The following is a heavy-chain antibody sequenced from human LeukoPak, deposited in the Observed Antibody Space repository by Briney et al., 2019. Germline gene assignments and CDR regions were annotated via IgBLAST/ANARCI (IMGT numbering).Heavy chain of an antibody. D-gene: IGHD1-26*01. J-gene: IGHJ4*02. V-gene: IGHV2-5*01. CDR1: GFSLSTGGVG. Sequence: SGPTLVKPTQTLTLTCTFSGFSLSTGGVGVGWIRQPPGKALEWLALIYSNDDKRYSPSLKTRLTTTKDTSKNQVVLTMTNMDPVDTATYSCAHSVIVGSTLGYFDYWGQGTLVTVSS. CDR3: AHSVIVGSTLGYFDY. CDR2: IYSNDDK.